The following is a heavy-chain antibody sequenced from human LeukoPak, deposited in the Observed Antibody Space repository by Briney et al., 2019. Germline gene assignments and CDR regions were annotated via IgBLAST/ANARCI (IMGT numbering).Heavy chain of an antibody. CDR1: GFTFSSYA. D-gene: IGHD3-16*01. Sequence: GGSLRLSCAASGFTFSSYAMSWVRQAPGKGLEWVSGISGDGVRTYYADSVKGRFTISRDNSKNTLYLQLNSLRDEDTAVYYCARAPSVGVLTLGVDYWGQGTLVTVSS. CDR2: ISGDGVRT. V-gene: IGHV3-23*01. CDR3: ARAPSVGVLTLGVDY. J-gene: IGHJ4*02.